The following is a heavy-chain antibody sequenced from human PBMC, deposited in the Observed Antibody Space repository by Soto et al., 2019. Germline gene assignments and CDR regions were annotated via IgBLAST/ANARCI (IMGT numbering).Heavy chain of an antibody. CDR1: GFTFSSYE. J-gene: IGHJ3*02. Sequence: GGSLRLSCAASGFTFSSYEMDWVRQAPWKGLEWVAYISSNGGTIYYGDSVKGRFTISRDNADNSLYLQMNSLRAEDTAVYYCTKEKSVMYSGYDACDIWGRWTMVIVSS. CDR2: ISSNGGTI. V-gene: IGHV3-48*03. D-gene: IGHD5-12*01. CDR3: TKEKSVMYSGYDACDI.